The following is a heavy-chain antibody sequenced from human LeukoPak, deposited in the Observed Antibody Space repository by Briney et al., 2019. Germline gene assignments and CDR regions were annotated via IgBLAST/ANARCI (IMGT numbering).Heavy chain of an antibody. D-gene: IGHD3-9*01. CDR1: GFTFSNYV. J-gene: IGHJ4*02. CDR3: AKWGDYDVLTGYYVSDY. Sequence: GASLRLSCAASGFTFSNYVMSWVRQAPGKGLEWVSAITGGGSGIYYADSMKSRFTISRDNSKNTLYLQINSLRAEDTAVYYCAKWGDYDVLTGYYVSDYWGQGTLVTVSS. V-gene: IGHV3-23*01. CDR2: ITGGGSGI.